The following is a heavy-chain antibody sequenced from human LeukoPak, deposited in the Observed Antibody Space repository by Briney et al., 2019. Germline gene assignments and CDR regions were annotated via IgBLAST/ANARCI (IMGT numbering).Heavy chain of an antibody. Sequence: PGGSLRLSCAASGFTFISYWMSWVRQAPGKGLEWVSSITSSSSYIYYADSVKGRFTISRDNAKNSLYLQINSLRAEDTAVYYCARDPYSGGYGDYYYYYMDVWGKGTTVTISS. J-gene: IGHJ6*03. V-gene: IGHV3-21*01. CDR1: GFTFISYW. D-gene: IGHD1-26*01. CDR2: ITSSSSYI. CDR3: ARDPYSGGYGDYYYYYMDV.